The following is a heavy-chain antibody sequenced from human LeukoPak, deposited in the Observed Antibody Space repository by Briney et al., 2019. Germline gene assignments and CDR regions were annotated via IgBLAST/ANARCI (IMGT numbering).Heavy chain of an antibody. CDR2: IYYSGST. Sequence: SETLSLTCTVSGGSISSYYWSWIRQPPGKGLEWIGYIYYSGSTNYNPSLKSRVTISVDTSKNQFSLKLSSVTAADTAVYYCARQGRGAAAGLDYWGQGTLVTVSS. J-gene: IGHJ4*02. CDR1: GGSISSYY. V-gene: IGHV4-59*08. D-gene: IGHD6-13*01. CDR3: ARQGRGAAAGLDY.